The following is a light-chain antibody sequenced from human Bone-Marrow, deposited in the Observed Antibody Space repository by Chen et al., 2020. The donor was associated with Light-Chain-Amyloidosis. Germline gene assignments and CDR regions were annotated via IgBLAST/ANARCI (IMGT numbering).Light chain of an antibody. J-gene: IGLJ2*01. V-gene: IGLV3-25*03. CDR1: DLPTKY. Sequence: YELTQPTSVSVSPGQTARVTCSGDDLPTKYAYWYQQKPGQAPLLVIHRDTERPSGISERFSGSSAGTTATLTISGVQAEDEADYHCQSADSSCTYEVIFGGGTKLTVL. CDR3: QSADSSCTYEVI. CDR2: RDT.